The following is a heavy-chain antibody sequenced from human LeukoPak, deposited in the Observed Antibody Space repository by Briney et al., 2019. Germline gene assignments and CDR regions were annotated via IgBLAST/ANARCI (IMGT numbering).Heavy chain of an antibody. CDR3: AREAVLWFGELYSGTNAFDI. D-gene: IGHD3-10*01. V-gene: IGHV1-69*13. Sequence: GASVKVSCKASGGTFSSYAISWVRQAPGQGLEWMGGIIPIFGTANYAQKFQGRVTITADESTSTAYMELSSLRSEDTAVYYCAREAVLWFGELYSGTNAFDIWGQGTMVTVSS. CDR1: GGTFSSYA. J-gene: IGHJ3*02. CDR2: IIPIFGTA.